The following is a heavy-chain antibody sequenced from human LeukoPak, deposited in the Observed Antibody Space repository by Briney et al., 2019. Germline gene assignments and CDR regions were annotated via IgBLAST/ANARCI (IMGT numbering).Heavy chain of an antibody. Sequence: SQTLSLTCAISGDSVSSNSAAWNWIRQSPSRGLEWVGWTYYRSKWYNDYAVSVKSRITINPDTSKNQFSLHLNSVTPEDTAVYYCARDQGYASGAWSDAFNIWGQGTMVTVSS. J-gene: IGHJ3*02. CDR3: ARDQGYASGAWSDAFNI. CDR1: GDSVSSNSAA. V-gene: IGHV6-1*01. D-gene: IGHD6-19*01. CDR2: TYYRSKWYN.